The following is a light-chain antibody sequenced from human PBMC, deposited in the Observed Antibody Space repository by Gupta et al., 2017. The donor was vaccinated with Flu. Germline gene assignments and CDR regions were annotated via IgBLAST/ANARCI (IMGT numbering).Light chain of an antibody. CDR1: QSVSRTY. CDR3: QRYGYSPRWT. V-gene: IGKV3-20*01. CDR2: GAS. J-gene: IGKJ1*01. Sequence: EIVLTQSPGTLSLSPGERATLSCRTSQSVSRTYLAWYQQKPGQAPRLLIYGASSRLTVIPDRFSGSGSGTDFTLTISRREPEDFAVYYCQRYGYSPRWTFGQGTRVEIK.